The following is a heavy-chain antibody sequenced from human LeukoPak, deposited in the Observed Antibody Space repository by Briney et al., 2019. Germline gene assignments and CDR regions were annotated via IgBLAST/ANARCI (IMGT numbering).Heavy chain of an antibody. J-gene: IGHJ4*02. D-gene: IGHD6-13*01. CDR3: ARYTSSCFFDS. V-gene: IGHV6-1*01. CDR1: VDSLSSNSAA. Sequence: SQSLSLASAISVDSLSSNSAASNWISHPPSRGLEWLGRAYYRYQWYSDYAVSVRSRITVNPDTSKNQSSLQLNSVTPDDTAVYDCARYTSSCFFDSWGLGTLVSVPS. CDR2: AYYRYQWYS.